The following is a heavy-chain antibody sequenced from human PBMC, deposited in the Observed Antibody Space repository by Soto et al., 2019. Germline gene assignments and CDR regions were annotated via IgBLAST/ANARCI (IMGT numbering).Heavy chain of an antibody. CDR3: ARDLGGWPDY. CDR1: GYAITSNA. D-gene: IGHD2-15*01. CDR2: INAGNGNT. J-gene: IGHJ4*02. V-gene: IGHV1-3*01. Sequence: GTSVKATCKASGYAITSNARHWLRQAPGQRLEWMGWINAGNGNTKYSRKFQGRVTITRDTSASTAYMELSSLRSEDTAVYYCARDLGGWPDYWGQGTLVTVSS.